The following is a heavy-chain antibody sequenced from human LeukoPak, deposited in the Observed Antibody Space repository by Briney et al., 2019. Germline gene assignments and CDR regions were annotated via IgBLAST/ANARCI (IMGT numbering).Heavy chain of an antibody. CDR2: IIPIFGTA. D-gene: IGHD2-15*01. V-gene: IGHV1-69*13. CDR1: GGTFSSYA. CDR3: ATVVAATEGSYFDY. J-gene: IGHJ4*02. Sequence: SVKVSCKASGGTFSSYAISWVRQAPGQGLEWMGGIIPIFGTAHYAQKFQGRVTITADESTSTAYMELSSLRSEDTAVYYCATVVAATEGSYFDYWGQGTLVTVSS.